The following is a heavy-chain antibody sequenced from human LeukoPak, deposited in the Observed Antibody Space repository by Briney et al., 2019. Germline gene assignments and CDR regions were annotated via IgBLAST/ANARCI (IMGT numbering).Heavy chain of an antibody. D-gene: IGHD3-22*01. CDR3: ARGRPSIPMIVVVIRGPFDY. Sequence: SETLSLTCAVDGGSFSGYYWGWVRQPPGKGREWGGEINDRVTTTYTPSPKTRVTISVDTSKNQSSLKLSSVTAADTAVYYCARGRPSIPMIVVVIRGPFDYWGQGTLVTVSS. V-gene: IGHV4-34*01. CDR1: GGSFSGYY. CDR2: INDRVTT. J-gene: IGHJ4*02.